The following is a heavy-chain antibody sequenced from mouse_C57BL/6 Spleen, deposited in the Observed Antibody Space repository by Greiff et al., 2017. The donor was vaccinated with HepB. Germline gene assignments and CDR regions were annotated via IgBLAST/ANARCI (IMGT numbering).Heavy chain of an antibody. CDR3: ARTAPNWDGGGFDY. CDR1: GYAFSSSW. V-gene: IGHV1-82*01. D-gene: IGHD4-1*01. CDR2: IYPGDGDT. Sequence: VQLQQSGPDLVKPGASVKISCKASGYAFSSSWMNWVKQRPGKGLEWIGRIYPGDGDTNYNGKFKGKATLTADKSSSTAYMQLSSLTSEDSAVYFCARTAPNWDGGGFDYWGQGTTLTVSS. J-gene: IGHJ2*01.